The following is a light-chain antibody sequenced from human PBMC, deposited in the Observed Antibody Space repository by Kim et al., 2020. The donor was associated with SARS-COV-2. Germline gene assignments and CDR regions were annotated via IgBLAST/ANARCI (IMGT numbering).Light chain of an antibody. J-gene: IGKJ4*01. CDR2: AAS. CDR1: HGISYD. V-gene: IGKV1-17*02. Sequence: SASLGDRVVITCRASHGISYDVGWYQQKPGQAPRGLIFAASNLQSGVPTRFIGSGSGTDFTLTITDLQSDDFATYYCLQHSRYPLTFGGGTKLEI. CDR3: LQHSRYPLT.